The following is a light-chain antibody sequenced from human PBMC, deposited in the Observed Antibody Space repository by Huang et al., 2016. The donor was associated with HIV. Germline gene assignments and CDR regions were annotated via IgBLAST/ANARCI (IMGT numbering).Light chain of an antibody. CDR2: DAS. V-gene: IGKV3-11*01. J-gene: IGKJ3*01. CDR1: QSLSSN. Sequence: EIELTQSPATLSLSPGERATLSCRASQSLSSNLAWYQQKPGQAPRLLIHDASNRATGSPGRFSGSGSGTDFTLTINSLEPEDFAVYYCQQRTNWPLTFGPGTKVDIK. CDR3: QQRTNWPLT.